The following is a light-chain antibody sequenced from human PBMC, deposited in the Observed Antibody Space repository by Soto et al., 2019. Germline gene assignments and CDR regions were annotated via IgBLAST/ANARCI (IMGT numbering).Light chain of an antibody. CDR3: QLFNSYPIT. V-gene: IGKV1-13*02. CDR1: QDIRGA. Sequence: AIQVTQSPSSLSASVGDRVTITCRASQDIRGALAWYQQKPGKAPRLLIFDVSTLETGVPSRFSGGVSGTDFTLTISSLQPEDFGTYYCQLFNSYPITFGHGTRLEI. J-gene: IGKJ5*01. CDR2: DVS.